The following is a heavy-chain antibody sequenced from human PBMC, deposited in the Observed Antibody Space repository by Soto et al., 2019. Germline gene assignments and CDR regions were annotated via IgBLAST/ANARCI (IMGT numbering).Heavy chain of an antibody. Sequence: GVSLRLSCAASGFTFSSDSMNWVRQAPGKGLEWVSSISSSSSYIYYADSVKCRFTISRDNAKNSLYLQMNSLRAEDTAVYYCARDSLVGATHSDFDYWGQGTLVTVSS. D-gene: IGHD1-26*01. CDR3: ARDSLVGATHSDFDY. CDR2: ISSSSSYI. J-gene: IGHJ4*02. V-gene: IGHV3-21*01. CDR1: GFTFSSDS.